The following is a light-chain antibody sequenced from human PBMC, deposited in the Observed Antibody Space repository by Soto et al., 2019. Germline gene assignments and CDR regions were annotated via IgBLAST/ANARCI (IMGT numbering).Light chain of an antibody. Sequence: EIKMTQSPSTLSASVGDSVNITCRASQSISRWLAWYQQKPGKAPTLLISNASTLQSGVPSSFIGSGSGTAFSIPIISLQPADFATYYCQQYNSYSTTFGQGTKLEIK. CDR2: NAS. CDR3: QQYNSYSTT. J-gene: IGKJ2*01. V-gene: IGKV1-5*03. CDR1: QSISRW.